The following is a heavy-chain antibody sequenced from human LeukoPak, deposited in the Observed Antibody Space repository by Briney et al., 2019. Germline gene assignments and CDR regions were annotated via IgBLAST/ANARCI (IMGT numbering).Heavy chain of an antibody. J-gene: IGHJ6*03. Sequence: PGGSLRLFCAASGFIFSDYYMAWIRQAPGKGLEWISTIKGTGLTTYYADSVKGRVTISRDNDKNSLFLQMSSLRADDTAIYYCARAGELRYMDVWGKGTAVTVSS. CDR2: IKGTGLTT. V-gene: IGHV3-11*04. D-gene: IGHD3-16*01. CDR1: GFIFSDYY. CDR3: ARAGELRYMDV.